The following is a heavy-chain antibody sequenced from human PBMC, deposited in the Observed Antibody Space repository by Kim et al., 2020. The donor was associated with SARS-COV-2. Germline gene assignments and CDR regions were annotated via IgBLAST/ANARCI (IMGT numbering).Heavy chain of an antibody. J-gene: IGHJ6*02. CDR2: INTDGTIK. CDR3: VKGDSWGGDV. Sequence: GGSLRLSCAASEFAFSSYWMTWVRQAPGKGLEWVANINTDGTIKQYVDSVKGRFSISRDNAKKSVSLQLMSLRVEDTGVYYCVKGDSWGGDVWGQGTTVTVSS. CDR1: EFAFSSYW. V-gene: IGHV3-7*01. D-gene: IGHD3-16*01.